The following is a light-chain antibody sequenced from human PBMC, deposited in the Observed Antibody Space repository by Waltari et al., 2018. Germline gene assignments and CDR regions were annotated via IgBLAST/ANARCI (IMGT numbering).Light chain of an antibody. V-gene: IGLV1-47*01. Sequence: QSVLTQPPSASGTPWQRVTISCSGSSSNIGSNYVYWYQQLPGTAPNLLIYRNNQRPSGVPDRFSGSKSGTSASLAISGLRSEDEADYYCAAWDDSLSGPVFGGGTKLTVL. J-gene: IGLJ2*01. CDR1: SSNIGSNY. CDR2: RNN. CDR3: AAWDDSLSGPV.